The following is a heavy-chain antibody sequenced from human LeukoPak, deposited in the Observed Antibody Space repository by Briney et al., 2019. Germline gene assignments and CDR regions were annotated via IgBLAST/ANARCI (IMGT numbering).Heavy chain of an antibody. D-gene: IGHD3-10*01. J-gene: IGHJ4*02. V-gene: IGHV3-23*01. CDR3: AKDRCSYYGSGTYCPSDH. CDR2: ISGVGGSQ. CDR1: GFSFSSHA. Sequence: GGSLRLSCAASGFSFSSHAMNWVRQAPGKGLEWVSSISGVGGSQYYADSVKGRFTISSDNSKKTLFLQMNSLRDEDSAVYYCAKDRCSYYGSGTYCPSDHWGRGTLVTVSS.